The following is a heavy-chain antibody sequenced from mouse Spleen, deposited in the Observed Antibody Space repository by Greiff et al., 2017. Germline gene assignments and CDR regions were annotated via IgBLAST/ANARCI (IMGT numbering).Heavy chain of an antibody. CDR2: IDPNSGGT. CDR1: GYTFTSYW. D-gene: IGHD2-12*01. CDR3: ARSSYYSYDRRYYFDY. V-gene: IGHV1-72*01. J-gene: IGHJ2*01. Sequence: QVQLQQSGAELVKPGASVKLSCKASGYTFTSYWMHWVKQRPGRGLEWIGRIDPNSGGTKYNEKFKSKATLTVDKPSSTAYMQLSSLTSEDSAVYYCARSSYYSYDRRYYFDYWGQGTTLTVSS.